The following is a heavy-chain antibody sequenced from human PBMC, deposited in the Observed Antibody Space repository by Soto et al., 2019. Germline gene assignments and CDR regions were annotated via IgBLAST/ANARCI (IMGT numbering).Heavy chain of an antibody. Sequence: SETLSLTCTVAGGSISSYYWSWIRQPPGKGLEWIGYIYYSGSTNYNPSLKSRVTISVDTSKNQFSLKLSSVTAADTAVYYCARGGSNDAFDIWGQGTMVTVSS. CDR1: GGSISSYY. CDR3: ARGGSNDAFDI. J-gene: IGHJ3*02. V-gene: IGHV4-59*01. D-gene: IGHD6-6*01. CDR2: IYYSGST.